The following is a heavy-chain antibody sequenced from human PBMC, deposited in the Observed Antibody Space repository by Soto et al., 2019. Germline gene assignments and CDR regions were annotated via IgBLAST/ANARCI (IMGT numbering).Heavy chain of an antibody. J-gene: IGHJ5*02. CDR3: AKDSSGWSNWFDP. V-gene: IGHV3-23*01. CDR1: GFMFSSYA. D-gene: IGHD6-19*01. CDR2: IIGSGGST. Sequence: ESGGGLVQPGGSLRLSCPASGFMFSSYAMSWVRQAPGKGLEWVSNIIGSGGSTYYADSVKGRFTISRDNSKNTLYLQMNSLRAEDTAVYYCAKDSSGWSNWFDPWGQGTLVTVSS.